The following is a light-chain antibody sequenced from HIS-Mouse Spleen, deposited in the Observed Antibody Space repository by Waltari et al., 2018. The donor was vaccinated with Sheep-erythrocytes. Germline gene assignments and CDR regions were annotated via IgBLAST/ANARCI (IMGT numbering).Light chain of an antibody. CDR1: SSDVGGYNY. J-gene: IGLJ1*01. CDR3: CSYAGSYNHV. CDR2: DVS. V-gene: IGLV2-11*01. Sequence: QSALTQPRSVSGSPGQSVTISCTGTSSDVGGYNYVSWYQQHPGKAPKLMIYDVSNRPSGVTDRCSGSKSGNTASLTISGLQAEDEADYYCCSYAGSYNHVFATGTKVTVL.